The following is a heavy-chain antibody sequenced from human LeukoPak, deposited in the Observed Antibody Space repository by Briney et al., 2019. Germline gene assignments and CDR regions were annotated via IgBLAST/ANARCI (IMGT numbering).Heavy chain of an antibody. Sequence: SVKVSCKASGGTFTSYAISWVRQAPGQGLEWMGGIIPIFGTANYAQKFQGRVTITADESTSTAYMELSSLRSEDTAVYYCAREIDYGDGIYYYYGMDVWGKGTTVTVSS. CDR3: AREIDYGDGIYYYYGMDV. CDR2: IIPIFGTA. J-gene: IGHJ6*04. V-gene: IGHV1-69*13. CDR1: GGTFTSYA. D-gene: IGHD4-17*01.